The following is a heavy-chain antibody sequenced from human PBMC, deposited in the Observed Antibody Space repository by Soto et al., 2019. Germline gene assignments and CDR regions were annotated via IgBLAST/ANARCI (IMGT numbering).Heavy chain of an antibody. V-gene: IGHV4-4*07. CDR2: IYTSGST. J-gene: IGHJ4*02. D-gene: IGHD4-17*01. Sequence: SETRSRTWTVSGGSISSYCWSWRRQPAGKGLEWIGRIYTSGSTNYNPSLKSRVTMSVDTSKNQFSLKLSSVTAADTAVYYCARDYGDYDGYYFDYWGQGTLVTVSS. CDR3: ARDYGDYDGYYFDY. CDR1: GGSISSYC.